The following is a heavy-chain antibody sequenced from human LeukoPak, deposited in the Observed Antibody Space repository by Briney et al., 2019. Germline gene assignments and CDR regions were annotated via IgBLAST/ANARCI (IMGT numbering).Heavy chain of an antibody. D-gene: IGHD6-6*01. Sequence: GGSLRLSCEASGINFSTYWMSWVRQAPGKGLEWVSAISGSGGSTYYADSVKGRFTISRDNSKNTLYLQMNSLRAEDTAVYYCAKGEYSSSPGSSSWFDPWGQGTLVTVSS. CDR2: ISGSGGST. CDR3: AKGEYSSSPGSSSWFDP. V-gene: IGHV3-23*01. CDR1: GINFSTYW. J-gene: IGHJ5*02.